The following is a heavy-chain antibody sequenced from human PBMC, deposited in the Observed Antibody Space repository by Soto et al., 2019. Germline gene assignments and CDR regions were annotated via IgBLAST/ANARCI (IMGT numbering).Heavy chain of an antibody. Sequence: QVQLQESGPGLVKPSQTLSLTCTVPVGSISSGGSYWSWIRQHPGKGLEWIGYIYYSGSTYYNPSLKSRVTISVDTSKNQFSLKLSSVTAADTAVYYCARWELHNNLDYWGQGTLVTVSS. V-gene: IGHV4-31*03. J-gene: IGHJ4*02. CDR3: ARWELHNNLDY. CDR1: VGSISSGGSY. CDR2: IYYSGST. D-gene: IGHD1-26*01.